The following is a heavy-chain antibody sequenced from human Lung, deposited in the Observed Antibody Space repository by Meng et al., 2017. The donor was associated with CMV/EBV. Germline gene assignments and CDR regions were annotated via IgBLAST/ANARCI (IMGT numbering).Heavy chain of an antibody. V-gene: IGHV4-34*01. J-gene: IGHJ6*02. CDR3: ARAFGGTIFGVVNYYYGMDV. CDR2: INHSGST. D-gene: IGHD3-3*01. CDR1: GGSFSGYY. Sequence: ESLKISCAVYGGSFSGYYWSWIRQPPGKGLEWIGEINHSGSTNYNPSLKSRVTISVDTSKNQFSLKLSSVTAADTAVYYCARAFGGTIFGVVNYYYGMDVWGQGXTVTVSS.